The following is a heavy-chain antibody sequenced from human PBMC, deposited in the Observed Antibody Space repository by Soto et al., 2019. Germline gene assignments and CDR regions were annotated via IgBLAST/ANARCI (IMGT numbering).Heavy chain of an antibody. Sequence: EVQLVGSGGGLVQPGGSLRLSCAASGFAFGNSWMTWVRQAPGKGLEWVANIKGDGSAKSYLDSVRGRFTVSRDNAENSLFLQMNILRAEDTALYYCARDVSSGSGGYYLDAFDIWGQGTMVTVSS. V-gene: IGHV3-7*05. D-gene: IGHD6-25*01. CDR2: IKGDGSAK. J-gene: IGHJ3*02. CDR3: ARDVSSGSGGYYLDAFDI. CDR1: GFAFGNSW.